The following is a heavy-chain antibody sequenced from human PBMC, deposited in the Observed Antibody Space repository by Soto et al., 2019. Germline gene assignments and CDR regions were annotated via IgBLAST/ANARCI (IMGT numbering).Heavy chain of an antibody. CDR3: ARGANTAMVTRWFDP. CDR1: GGTFSSYA. Sequence: QVQLVQSGAEVKKPGSSVKVSCKASGGTFSSYAISWVRQAPGQGLEWMGGIIPIFGTANYAQKFQGRVTXTXXXSPXTAYMELSSLRSEDTAVYYCARGANTAMVTRWFDPWGQGTLVTVSS. V-gene: IGHV1-69*05. CDR2: IIPIFGTA. D-gene: IGHD5-18*01. J-gene: IGHJ5*02.